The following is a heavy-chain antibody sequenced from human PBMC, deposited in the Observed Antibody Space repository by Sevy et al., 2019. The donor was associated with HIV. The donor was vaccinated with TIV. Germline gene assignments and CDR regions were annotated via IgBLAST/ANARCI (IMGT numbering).Heavy chain of an antibody. Sequence: GGYLRLSCAASGFTFSSYAMSWVRQAPGKGLEWVSAISGSGGSTYYADSVKGRFTSSRDNSKNTLYLQMNSLRAEDTAVYYCANGYNYYYYGMDVWGQGTTVIVSS. CDR3: ANGYNYYYYGMDV. CDR2: ISGSGGST. CDR1: GFTFSSYA. J-gene: IGHJ6*02. D-gene: IGHD5-12*01. V-gene: IGHV3-23*01.